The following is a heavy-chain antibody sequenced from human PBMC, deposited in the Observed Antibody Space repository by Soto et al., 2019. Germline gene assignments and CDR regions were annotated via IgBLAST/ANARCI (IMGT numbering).Heavy chain of an antibody. Sequence: PSETLSLTCTVSGDSINSADYYFNCIRQTPGKGLEWIGHIYYSGTTEYNPSLKSRVSISSDTSKNQFSLRLSSVTAADTAIYYCASRKSFYGWGPDHWGQGTLVTVSS. CDR2: IYYSGTT. D-gene: IGHD3-10*01. CDR1: GDSINSADYY. J-gene: IGHJ4*02. CDR3: ASRKSFYGWGPDH. V-gene: IGHV4-30-4*01.